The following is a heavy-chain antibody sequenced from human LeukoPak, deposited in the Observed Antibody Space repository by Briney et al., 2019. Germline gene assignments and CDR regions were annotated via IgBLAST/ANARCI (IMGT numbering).Heavy chain of an antibody. CDR1: GYTFTGYY. D-gene: IGHD3-10*01. Sequence: ASVKVSCKASGYTFTGYYMHWVRQAPGQGLEWMGWINPNSGGTNYAQKFQGRVTMTRDTSISTAYMELSRLRSDDTAVYYCASVTMVRGVIVDAFDIWGQGTMVTVSS. J-gene: IGHJ3*02. CDR3: ASVTMVRGVIVDAFDI. CDR2: INPNSGGT. V-gene: IGHV1-2*02.